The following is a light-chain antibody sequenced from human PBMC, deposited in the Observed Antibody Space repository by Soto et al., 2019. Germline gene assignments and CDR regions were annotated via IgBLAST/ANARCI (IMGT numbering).Light chain of an antibody. CDR3: LQYNDWPLT. CDR2: GAS. CDR1: QSVSSN. Sequence: EIAMTQSPATLSVSPGERATLSCRASQSVSSNLAWYQHKPGQAPRLLMYGASTRATGIPARFSGSGSGTEFTLTISGLQSEDFAVYYCLQYNDWPLTFGQGTRVEIK. J-gene: IGKJ1*01. V-gene: IGKV3D-15*01.